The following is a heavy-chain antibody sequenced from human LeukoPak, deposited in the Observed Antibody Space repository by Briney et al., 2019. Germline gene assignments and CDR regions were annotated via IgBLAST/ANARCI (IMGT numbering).Heavy chain of an antibody. D-gene: IGHD3-10*01. V-gene: IGHV3-30*02. CDR2: IRYDGSNK. CDR1: GFTFSSYG. CDR3: AKDLGSGSYSPGYMDV. J-gene: IGHJ6*03. Sequence: GGSLRLSCAASGFTFSSYGMHWVRQAPGKGLEWVAFIRYDGSNKYYADSVKGRFTISRDNSKNTLYLQMNSLRAEDTAVYYCAKDLGSGSYSPGYMDVWGKGTTVTISS.